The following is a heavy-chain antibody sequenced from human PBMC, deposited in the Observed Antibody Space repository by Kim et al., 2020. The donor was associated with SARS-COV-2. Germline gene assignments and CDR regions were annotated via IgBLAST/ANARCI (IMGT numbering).Heavy chain of an antibody. CDR1: GFTFSNAW. J-gene: IGHJ6*02. D-gene: IGHD6-13*01. Sequence: GGSLRLSCAASGFTFSNAWMSWVRQAPGKGLEWVGRIKSKTDGGTTDYAAPVKGRFTISRDDSKNTLYLQMNSLKTEDTAVYYCTTGTDLAAAGIYYYYYFFYLWGQVTTVTVSS. CDR2: IKSKTDGGTT. CDR3: TTGTDLAAAGIYYYYYFFYL. V-gene: IGHV3-15*01.